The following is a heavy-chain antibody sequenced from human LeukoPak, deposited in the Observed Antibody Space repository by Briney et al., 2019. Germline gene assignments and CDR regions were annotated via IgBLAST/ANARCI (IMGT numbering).Heavy chain of an antibody. V-gene: IGHV1-69*13. D-gene: IGHD5-18*01. CDR3: ARASGLNYGFEY. CDR1: GGSFRNHA. Sequence: SVNVSCKASGGSFRNHAISWVRQAPGQGLEWMGGIIPLFPISKYAQRFQGRVTITADESTGTAYMELSSLSSEDTALYYCARASGLNYGFEYWGQGTLVTVSS. CDR2: IIPLFPIS. J-gene: IGHJ4*02.